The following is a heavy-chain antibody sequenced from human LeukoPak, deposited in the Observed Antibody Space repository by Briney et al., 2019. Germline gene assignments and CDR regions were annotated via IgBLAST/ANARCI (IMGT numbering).Heavy chain of an antibody. D-gene: IGHD3-16*01. V-gene: IGHV1-24*01. Sequence: ASVKVSCKVSGYTLTELSMHWVRQAPGKGLEWMGGFDPEDGETIYAQKFQGRVTMTEDTSTDTAYMELSSPRSEDTAVYYCATGPGGVTRLNTDYWGLGTLVTVSS. CDR3: ATGPGGVTRLNTDY. CDR2: FDPEDGET. J-gene: IGHJ4*02. CDR1: GYTLTELS.